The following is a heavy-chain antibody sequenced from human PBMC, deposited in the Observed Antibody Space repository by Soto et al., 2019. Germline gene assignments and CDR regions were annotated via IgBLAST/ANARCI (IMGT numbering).Heavy chain of an antibody. CDR2: ISGSGGST. J-gene: IGHJ3*02. D-gene: IGHD3-3*01. Sequence: GGSLRLSCAASGFTFSSYAMSWVRQAPGKGLEWVSAISGSGGSTYYADSVKGRFTFSRDNSKNTLYLQMNSLRAEDTAVYYCAKTVRFVKAFDIWGQGTMVTVSS. CDR3: AKTVRFVKAFDI. CDR1: GFTFSSYA. V-gene: IGHV3-23*01.